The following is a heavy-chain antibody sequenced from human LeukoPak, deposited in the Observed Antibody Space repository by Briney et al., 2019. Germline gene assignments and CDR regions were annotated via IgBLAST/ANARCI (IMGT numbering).Heavy chain of an antibody. V-gene: IGHV4-34*01. CDR2: INHSGST. CDR1: GGSFSGYY. D-gene: IGHD3-10*01. J-gene: IGHJ4*02. Sequence: PSETLSLTCAVYGGSFSGYYWSWIRQPPGKGLEWIGEINHSGSTNYNPSLESRVTISVDTSKNQFSLKLSSVTAADTAVYYCASSRGRQFGELLSYWGQGTLVTVSS. CDR3: ASSRGRQFGELLSY.